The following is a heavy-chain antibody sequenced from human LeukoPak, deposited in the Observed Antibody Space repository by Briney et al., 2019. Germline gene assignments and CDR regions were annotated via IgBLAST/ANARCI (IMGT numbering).Heavy chain of an antibody. CDR2: IKYDGSEK. J-gene: IGHJ2*01. D-gene: IGHD2-15*01. V-gene: IGHV3-7*01. CDR1: GFTLSGYW. CDR3: ASSVRGHCSGGSCYSPAYWYFDL. Sequence: GGSLRLSCAGSGFTLSGYWMTWVRRAPGKGLEWVANIKYDGSEKQYVDSVKGRFTISRDNAKNSLYLQMNSLRVEDMAVYYCASSVRGHCSGGSCYSPAYWYFDLWGRGTLVTVSS.